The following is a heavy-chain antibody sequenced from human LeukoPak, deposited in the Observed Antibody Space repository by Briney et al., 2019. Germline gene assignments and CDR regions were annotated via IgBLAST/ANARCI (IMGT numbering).Heavy chain of an antibody. CDR3: AKDSTHYRVWDDYDSRGLYY. CDR2: IRNSGNTI. CDR1: GFTLSSYN. J-gene: IGHJ4*02. Sequence: AGGSLRLSCAVSGFTLSSYNMNWVRQAPGKGLEWVSYIRNSGNTIYYADSVKGRFTISRDPAKNSLYLQMNSLRAEDTAVYYCAKDSTHYRVWDDYDSRGLYYWGQGTLVTVSS. D-gene: IGHD3-22*01. V-gene: IGHV3-48*01.